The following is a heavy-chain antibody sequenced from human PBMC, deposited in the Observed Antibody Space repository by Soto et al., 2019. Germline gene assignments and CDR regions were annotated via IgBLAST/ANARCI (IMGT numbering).Heavy chain of an antibody. CDR2: ISGSGGST. Sequence: GGSLRLSCAASGFTFSSYAMSWVRQAPGKGLEWVSAISGSGGSTYYADSVKGRFTISRDNSKNTLYLQMNSLRAEDTAVYYCATGYCSGGSCPDSTTSDVWGKGTTVTVSS. V-gene: IGHV3-23*01. J-gene: IGHJ6*04. D-gene: IGHD2-15*01. CDR1: GFTFSSYA. CDR3: ATGYCSGGSCPDSTTSDV.